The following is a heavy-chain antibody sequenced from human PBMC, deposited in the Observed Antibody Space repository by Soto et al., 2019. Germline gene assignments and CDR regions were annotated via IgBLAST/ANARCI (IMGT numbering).Heavy chain of an antibody. CDR1: GFTFSSYD. J-gene: IGHJ6*02. CDR2: IGTAGDT. CDR3: AREVVVVAATPGLYYYYGMDV. Sequence: GGSLRLSCAASGFTFSSYDMHWVRQATGKGLEWVSAIGTAGDTYYPGSVKGRFTISRENAKNSLYLQMNSLRAEDTAVYYCAREVVVVAATPGLYYYYGMDVWGQGTTVTVSS. D-gene: IGHD2-15*01. V-gene: IGHV3-13*01.